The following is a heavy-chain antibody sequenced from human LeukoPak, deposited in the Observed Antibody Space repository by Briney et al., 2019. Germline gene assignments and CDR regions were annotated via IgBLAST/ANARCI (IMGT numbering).Heavy chain of an antibody. V-gene: IGHV4-61*02. CDR1: GGSISSGSYY. J-gene: IGHJ5*02. Sequence: SQTLSLTCIVSGGSISSGSYYWSWIRQPAGKGLEWIGRIYTSGSTNYNPSLKSRVTISVDTSKNQFSLKLSSVTAADTAVYYCAKGLFGVNWFDPWGQGTLVTVSS. D-gene: IGHD3-3*01. CDR2: IYTSGST. CDR3: AKGLFGVNWFDP.